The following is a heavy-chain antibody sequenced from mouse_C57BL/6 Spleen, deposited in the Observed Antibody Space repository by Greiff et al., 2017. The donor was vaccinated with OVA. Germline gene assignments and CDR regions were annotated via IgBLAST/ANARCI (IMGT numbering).Heavy chain of an antibody. CDR2: IDPSDSYT. V-gene: IGHV1-69*01. Sequence: QVQLQQPGAELVMPGASVKLSCKASGYTFTSYWMHWVQQRPGQGLEWIGAIDPSDSYTNYTQKFTGKSTLTVDKSSSTAYMQLSSLTSEDAAVYYCARGNYSNPFAYWGQGTLVTVSA. D-gene: IGHD2-5*01. CDR1: GYTFTSYW. J-gene: IGHJ3*01. CDR3: ARGNYSNPFAY.